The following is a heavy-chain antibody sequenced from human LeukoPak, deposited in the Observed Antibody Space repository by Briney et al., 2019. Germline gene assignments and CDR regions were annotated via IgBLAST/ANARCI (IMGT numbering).Heavy chain of an antibody. CDR3: ARASYYYDSSGYYAFDY. CDR1: GGSISSYY. V-gene: IGHV4-34*01. D-gene: IGHD3-22*01. Sequence: SETLSLTCTVSGGSISSYYWSWIRQPPGKGLEWIGEINHSGSTNYNPSLKSRVTISVDTSKNQFSLKLSSVTAADTAVYYCARASYYYDSSGYYAFDYWGQGTLVTVSS. CDR2: INHSGST. J-gene: IGHJ4*02.